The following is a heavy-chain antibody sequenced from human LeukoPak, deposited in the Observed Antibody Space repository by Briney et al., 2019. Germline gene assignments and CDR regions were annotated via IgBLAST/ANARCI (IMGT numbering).Heavy chain of an antibody. CDR3: AKESGKFDY. Sequence: GESLKISGVASGLTFHDYAMHWARQAPGKGLEWVSLISADGGSTFYADSVRGRFSISRDNSKNSLYLQMNSLRTEDTAMYYCAKESGKFDYWGQGTLVAVSS. CDR1: GLTFHDYA. V-gene: IGHV3-43*02. CDR2: ISADGGST. J-gene: IGHJ4*02.